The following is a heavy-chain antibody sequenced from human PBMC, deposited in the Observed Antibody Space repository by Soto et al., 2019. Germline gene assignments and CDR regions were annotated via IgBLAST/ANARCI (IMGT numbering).Heavy chain of an antibody. Sequence: GGSLRLSCAASGFTFSSYGMHWVRQAPGKGLEWVAVISYDGSNKYYADSVKGRFTISRDNSKNTLYLQMNSLRAEDTAVYYCAKDAAPATIYYYYYYGMDVWGQGTTVTVYS. J-gene: IGHJ6*02. CDR2: ISYDGSNK. V-gene: IGHV3-30*18. CDR3: AKDAAPATIYYYYYYGMDV. D-gene: IGHD6-13*01. CDR1: GFTFSSYG.